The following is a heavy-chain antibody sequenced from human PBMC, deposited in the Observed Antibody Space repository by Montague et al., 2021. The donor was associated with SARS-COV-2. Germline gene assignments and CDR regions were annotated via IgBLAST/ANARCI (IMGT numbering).Heavy chain of an antibody. D-gene: IGHD1-7*01. J-gene: IGHJ6*02. V-gene: IGHV4-34*01. CDR2: INHSGST. CDR1: GGSFSGYY. CDR3: ARGRTGATLYYYYYYGIDV. Sequence: SETLSLTCVVYGGSFSGYYWSWIRQPPGKGLGWSGEINHSGSTNYNPSLKSRVTISVDTSKNQFSLKLSSVTAADTAVYYCARGRTGATLYYYYYYGIDVWGQGTTVTVSS.